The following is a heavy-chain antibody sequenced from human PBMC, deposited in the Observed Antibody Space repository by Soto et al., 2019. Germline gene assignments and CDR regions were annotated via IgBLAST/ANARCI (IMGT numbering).Heavy chain of an antibody. D-gene: IGHD3-22*01. CDR2: IYYSGST. CDR1: GCSISSGGYY. V-gene: IGHV4-31*03. CDR3: ASFTTANLRWSEPWVY. Sequence: QVQLQESGPGLFKPSQTLSLTCTVSGCSISSGGYYWSWIRQHPGKGLEWIGYIYYSGSTYYSPSLKSRGTISVDTTKTQFHMKLSSVTAADTAVYYCASFTTANLRWSEPWVYRGQGTLVTVSS. J-gene: IGHJ4*02.